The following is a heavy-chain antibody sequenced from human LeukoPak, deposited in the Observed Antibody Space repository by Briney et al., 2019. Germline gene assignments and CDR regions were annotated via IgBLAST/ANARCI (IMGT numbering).Heavy chain of an antibody. CDR2: IKGDGGGT. CDR3: ARGPPLFDP. V-gene: IGHV3-23*01. CDR1: GFTFSSYA. J-gene: IGHJ5*02. Sequence: GGSLRLSCAASGFTFSSYALSWVRQAPGKGLEWVSTIKGDGGGTYYADSVKGRFTISRDNAKNSLYLQMNSLRAEDTAVYYCARGPPLFDPWGQGTLVTVSS.